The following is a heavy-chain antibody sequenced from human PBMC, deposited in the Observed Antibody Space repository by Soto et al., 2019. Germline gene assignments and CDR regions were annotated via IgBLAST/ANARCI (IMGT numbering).Heavy chain of an antibody. CDR3: AGGGSMVATDY. CDR2: IYYSGST. J-gene: IGHJ4*02. Sequence: XETLSLTCTVSGCSVSSGSYYWSWIRQPPGKGLEWIGYIYYSGSTNYNPSLKSRVTISVDTFKNQFSLKLSSVTAADTAVYYCAGGGSMVATDYWGQGTLVTVSS. V-gene: IGHV4-61*01. D-gene: IGHD3-10*01. CDR1: GCSVSSGSYY.